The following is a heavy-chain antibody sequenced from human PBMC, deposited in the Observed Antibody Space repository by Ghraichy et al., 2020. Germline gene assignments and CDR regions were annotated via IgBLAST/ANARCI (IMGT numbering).Heavy chain of an antibody. V-gene: IGHV3-23*01. D-gene: IGHD1-26*01. J-gene: IGHJ3*01. CDR3: AKRSVVFDF. CDR1: GFTVSSYA. Sequence: GGSLRLSCAASGFTVSSYAMSWVRQAPGKGLEWVSAISGSNTYYADSVKGRFTISRDNSKNTLYLQMNSLRAEDTAIYFCAKRSVVFDFWGQGTMVTVSS. CDR2: ISGSNT.